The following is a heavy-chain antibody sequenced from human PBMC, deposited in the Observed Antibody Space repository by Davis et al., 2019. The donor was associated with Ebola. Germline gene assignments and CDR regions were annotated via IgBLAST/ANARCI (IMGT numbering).Heavy chain of an antibody. V-gene: IGHV3-48*03. D-gene: IGHD2-15*01. CDR1: GFTFSSYE. CDR2: ISSSGSTI. J-gene: IGHJ6*02. CDR3: ARDGVVVAANPGFYYGMDV. Sequence: GGSLRLSCAASGFTFSSYEMNWVRQAPGKGLEWVSYISSSGSTIYYADSVKGRFTISRDNAKNSLYLQMNSLRDEDTAVYYCARDGVVVAANPGFYYGMDVWGQGTTVTVSS.